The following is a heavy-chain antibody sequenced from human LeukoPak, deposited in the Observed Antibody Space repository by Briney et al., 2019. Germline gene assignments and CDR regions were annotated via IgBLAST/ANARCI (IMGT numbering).Heavy chain of an antibody. CDR2: IWYDGSNQ. Sequence: GGSLRLSCAASGFTFRNHGMHWVRQAPGKGLEWVAVIWYDGSNQYYADSVKGRFTISRDNSKNTLYLQMNSLRAEDTAVYYCAKDLARRGSSTSCSPFDFWGQGTLVTVSS. CDR1: GFTFRNHG. J-gene: IGHJ4*02. CDR3: AKDLARRGSSTSCSPFDF. V-gene: IGHV3-33*06. D-gene: IGHD2-2*01.